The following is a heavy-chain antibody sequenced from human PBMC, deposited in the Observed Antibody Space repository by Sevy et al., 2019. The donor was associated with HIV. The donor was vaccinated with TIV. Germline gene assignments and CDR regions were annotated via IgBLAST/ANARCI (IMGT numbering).Heavy chain of an antibody. CDR1: GFTFSNAW. CDR2: IKSKTDGGTT. Sequence: GGSLRLSCAPSGFTFSNAWMSWVRQAPGKGLEWVGRIKSKTDGGTTDYAAPVKGRFTISRDDSKNTLYLQMNSLKTEDTAVYYCTTGYYDFWSGYYTKYYFDYWGQGTLVTVSS. D-gene: IGHD3-3*01. J-gene: IGHJ4*02. V-gene: IGHV3-15*01. CDR3: TTGYYDFWSGYYTKYYFDY.